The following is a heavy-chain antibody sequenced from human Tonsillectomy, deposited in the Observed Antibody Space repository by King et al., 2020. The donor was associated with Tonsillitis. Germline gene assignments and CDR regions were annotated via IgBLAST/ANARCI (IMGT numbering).Heavy chain of an antibody. V-gene: IGHV3-21*01. Sequence: VQLVESGGGLVKPGGSLRLSCAASGFTFSSYSMNWVRQAPGKGLEWVSSVSSSSSYIFYADSVKGRFTISRDNAKNSLYLQMNSLRAEDTAVYYCARGGSPGGWYSDYWGQGTLVTVSS. D-gene: IGHD6-19*01. J-gene: IGHJ4*02. CDR2: VSSSSSYI. CDR1: GFTFSSYS. CDR3: ARGGSPGGWYSDY.